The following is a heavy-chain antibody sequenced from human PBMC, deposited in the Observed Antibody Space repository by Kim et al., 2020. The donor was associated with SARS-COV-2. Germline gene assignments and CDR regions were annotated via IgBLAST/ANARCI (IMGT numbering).Heavy chain of an antibody. V-gene: IGHV3-74*01. J-gene: IGHJ6*03. CDR3: ARRTGYYYYMDV. Sequence: SYAAPVKGRFTISRDNAKNTLYLQMNRLRAEDTAVYYCARRTGYYYYMDVWGKGTTVTVSS. D-gene: IGHD7-27*01.